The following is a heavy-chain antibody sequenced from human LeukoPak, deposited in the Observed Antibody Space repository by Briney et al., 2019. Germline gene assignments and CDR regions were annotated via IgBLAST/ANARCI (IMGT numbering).Heavy chain of an antibody. CDR1: GYTFTSYG. D-gene: IGHD3-9*01. CDR2: ISAYNGNT. CDR3: AREPYDILTGPDSPYYYYGMDV. V-gene: IGHV1-18*01. J-gene: IGHJ6*02. Sequence: ASVKVSCKASGYTFTSYGISWVRQAPGQGLEWMGWISAYNGNTNYAQKLQGRVTMTTDTSTSTDYMELRSLRSDDTAVYYCAREPYDILTGPDSPYYYYGMDVWGQGTTVTVSS.